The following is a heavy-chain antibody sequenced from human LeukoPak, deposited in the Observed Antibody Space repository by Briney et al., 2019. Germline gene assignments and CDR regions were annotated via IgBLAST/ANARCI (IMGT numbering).Heavy chain of an antibody. V-gene: IGHV3-30*02. J-gene: IGHJ4*02. Sequence: GGSLRLSCAASGFTFSSYGMHWVRQGPGKGLERVAFIRYDGSNKYYADSVKGRFTISRDNSKNTLYLQMNSLRAEDTAVYYCAKDPRGSGYYYSPVDYWGQGTLVTVSS. CDR1: GFTFSSYG. CDR3: AKDPRGSGYYYSPVDY. CDR2: IRYDGSNK. D-gene: IGHD3-22*01.